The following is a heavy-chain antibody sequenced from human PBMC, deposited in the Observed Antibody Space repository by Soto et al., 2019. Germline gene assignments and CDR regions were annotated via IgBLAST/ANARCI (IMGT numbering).Heavy chain of an antibody. CDR1: GGSMSNSNYY. D-gene: IGHD6-19*01. J-gene: IGHJ4*02. CDR3: TRRYGPGAGTEF. V-gene: IGHV4-39*01. Sequence: QLQLQESGPGLVKPSETLSLTCTVSGGSMSNSNYYWAWIRQPPGKGLEWIGSLYYGGSTYCNPSLRSRVTIFAETSRHQFSLKLTSVSAADTAVYFCTRRYGPGAGTEFWGQGTLVTVS. CDR2: LYYGGST.